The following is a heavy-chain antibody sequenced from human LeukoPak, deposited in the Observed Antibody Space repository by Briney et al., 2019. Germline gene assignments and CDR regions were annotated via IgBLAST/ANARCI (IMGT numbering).Heavy chain of an antibody. CDR3: ARWGSGFGI. J-gene: IGHJ3*02. CDR2: IYFSGST. D-gene: IGHD6-19*01. Sequence: SETLSLTCTVSGGSISSDYWSWIRQPPGKGLEWIGYIYFSGSTTYNPSLRSRLTISVDTSKNQLSLRLTSVTAADTAVYYCARWGSGFGIWGQGTMVTLS. V-gene: IGHV4-59*01. CDR1: GGSISSDY.